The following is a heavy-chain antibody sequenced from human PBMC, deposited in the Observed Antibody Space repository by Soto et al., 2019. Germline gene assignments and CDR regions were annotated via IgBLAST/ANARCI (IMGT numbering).Heavy chain of an antibody. J-gene: IGHJ5*02. CDR1: GFTFNTYA. V-gene: IGHV3-23*01. Sequence: EVQLLESGGGLVQPGGSLGLSCAASGFTFNTYAMSWVRQAPGKGLEWVSTISATDGGTYYADSVTGRFTISRDNSKNTLYLQMNSLRAEDTAVYNCVKHNWNNLGWFDPWGQGTLVTVSS. CDR3: VKHNWNNLGWFDP. CDR2: ISATDGGT. D-gene: IGHD1-20*01.